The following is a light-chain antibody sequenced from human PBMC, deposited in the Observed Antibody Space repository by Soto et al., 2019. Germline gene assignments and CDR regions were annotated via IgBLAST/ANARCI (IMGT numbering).Light chain of an antibody. Sequence: ETVLTQSPATLSLSPGERATLSCRASQSISSYLAWYQQKPGQAPRLLIYDASNRATGIPARFSGSGSGTDFTHTISSLKPEDFAVYYCQQRSNWPPITFGQGTRLEI. V-gene: IGKV3-11*01. CDR1: QSISSY. CDR2: DAS. J-gene: IGKJ5*01. CDR3: QQRSNWPPIT.